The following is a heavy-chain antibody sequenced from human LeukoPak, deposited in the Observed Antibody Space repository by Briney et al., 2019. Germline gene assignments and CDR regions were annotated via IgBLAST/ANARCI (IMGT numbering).Heavy chain of an antibody. V-gene: IGHV3-21*01. CDR1: GFIFSTYS. J-gene: IGHJ1*01. Sequence: GGSLRLSCAASGFIFSTYSMSWVRQAPGKGLEWVSSISSRSTYTYYADSVKGRFAISRDNAKNSLYLQMNSLRAEDTAVYYCATYSSLNRREFQYWGQGTLLTVSS. CDR2: ISSRSTYT. CDR3: ATYSSLNRREFQY. D-gene: IGHD3-22*01.